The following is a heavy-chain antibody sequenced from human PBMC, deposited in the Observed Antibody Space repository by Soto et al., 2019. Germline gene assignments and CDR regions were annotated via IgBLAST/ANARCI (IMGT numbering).Heavy chain of an antibody. V-gene: IGHV3-49*03. CDR3: ARGIWEMATIRPENY. D-gene: IGHD5-12*01. CDR2: IRSKPYGVTA. CDR1: GFTFGDDA. Sequence: GCLRRSCTGSGFTFGDDAMSWFRQAPGKGLEWVGFIRSKPYGVTAEYAASVKGRSTISRDDSKSIAYLQMNSLTTEDTAVYYCARGIWEMATIRPENYWGQGTPVTVPQ. J-gene: IGHJ4*02.